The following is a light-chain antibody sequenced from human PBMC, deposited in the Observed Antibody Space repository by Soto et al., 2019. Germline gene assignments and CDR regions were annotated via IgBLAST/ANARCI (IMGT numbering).Light chain of an antibody. CDR3: QQSYRSPPP. Sequence: SQLPQSQSSLSASVGDVVMIPCRASHSISDHLNWYPQKPGKAPKLLIFAASSLHSGVPSSFGGSSAGPDFTLTISSLKPEEFATYYGQQSYRSPPPFGQGTKVDIK. J-gene: IGKJ1*01. CDR2: AAS. CDR1: HSISDH. V-gene: IGKV1-39*01.